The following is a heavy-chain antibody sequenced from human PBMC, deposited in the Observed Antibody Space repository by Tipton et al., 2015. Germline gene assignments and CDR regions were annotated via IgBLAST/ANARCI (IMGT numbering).Heavy chain of an antibody. CDR2: ISWNSGSI. D-gene: IGHD2-2*02. V-gene: IGHV3-9*01. CDR3: AKDAAVAILAWFDP. J-gene: IGHJ5*02. CDR1: GFMFSYYS. Sequence: RSLRLSCEASGFMFSYYSMNWVRQAPGKGLEWVSGISWNSGSIAYADSVKGRFTISRDNAKNSLYLQMNSLRAEDTALYYCAKDAAVAILAWFDPWGQGTLVTVSS.